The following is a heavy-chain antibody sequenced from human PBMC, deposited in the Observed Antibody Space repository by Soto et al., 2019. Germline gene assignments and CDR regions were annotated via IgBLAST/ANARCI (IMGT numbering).Heavy chain of an antibody. V-gene: IGHV3-53*01. Sequence: PGGALGLACAASGVTVSSNYMSWVRQAPGKGLEWVSVIYSGGSTYYADSVRGRFTISRDNSKNTLYLQMKSLRAEDTAVYYCARDPPATRHGMDVWGQGTTVPVSS. CDR1: GVTVSSNY. CDR3: ARDPPATRHGMDV. CDR2: IYSGGST. J-gene: IGHJ6*02.